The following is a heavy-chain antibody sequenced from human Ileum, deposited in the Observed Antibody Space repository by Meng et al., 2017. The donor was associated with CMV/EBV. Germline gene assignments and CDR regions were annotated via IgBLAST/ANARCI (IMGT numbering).Heavy chain of an antibody. V-gene: IGHV1-2*02. CDR3: ARHGDYLDV. Sequence: ASVKVSCKASGYTFTDNLMHWVRQAPGQGLEWMGWVTPKTGGTFYAQNFQGRVTMTRDTSSSTAYMELRRLTSDDTAVYYCARHGDYLDVWGQGTPVTVSS. J-gene: IGHJ6*02. CDR1: GYTFTDNL. D-gene: IGHD4-17*01. CDR2: VTPKTGGT.